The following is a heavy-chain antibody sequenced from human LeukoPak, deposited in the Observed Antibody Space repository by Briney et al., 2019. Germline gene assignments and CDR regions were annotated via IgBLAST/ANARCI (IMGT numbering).Heavy chain of an antibody. V-gene: IGHV3-23*01. D-gene: IGHD2-8*01. J-gene: IGHJ6*02. CDR3: AKDLQGYCNNGICYRRPQGYYGMDV. CDR1: GFTFSNFG. CDR2: ISGGGGSA. Sequence: SGGSLRLSCAASGFTFSNFGMNWVRQAPGKGLEWVSGISGGGGSAYYADSVKGRFTISRDKSNNALYLQMNSLRAEDTAVYYCAKDLQGYCNNGICYRRPQGYYGMDVWGQGTTVTVSS.